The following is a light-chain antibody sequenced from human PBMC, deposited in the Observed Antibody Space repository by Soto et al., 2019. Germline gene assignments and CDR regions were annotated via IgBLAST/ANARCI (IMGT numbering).Light chain of an antibody. CDR2: EVN. Sequence: QSALTQPASVSGSPGQSITISCTGTSSDVGTYNSASWYQQHPGKAPKLMIYEVNNRPSGVSNRFSGSKSGKTASLTISGLQAEDEADYYCSSYTKSNTVLFGGGTKLTVL. V-gene: IGLV2-14*03. CDR1: SSDVGTYNS. CDR3: SSYTKSNTVL. J-gene: IGLJ2*01.